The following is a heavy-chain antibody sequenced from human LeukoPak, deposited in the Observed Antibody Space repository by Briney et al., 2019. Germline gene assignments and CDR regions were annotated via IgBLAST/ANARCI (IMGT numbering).Heavy chain of an antibody. V-gene: IGHV4-39*01. D-gene: IGHD6-13*01. CDR2: IYYSGST. Sequence: SETLSLTCTVSGDSIRSSSYYWGWIRQPPGKGLEWIGSIYYSGSTYYNPSLKSRVTISVDTSKNQFSLKLSSVTAADTAVYYCAKNAYLAAAGSNWFDPWGQGTLVTVSS. CDR3: AKNAYLAAAGSNWFDP. CDR1: GDSIRSSSYY. J-gene: IGHJ5*02.